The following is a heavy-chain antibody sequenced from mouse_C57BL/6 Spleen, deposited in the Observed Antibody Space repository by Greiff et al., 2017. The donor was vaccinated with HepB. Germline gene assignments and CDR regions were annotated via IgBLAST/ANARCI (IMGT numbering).Heavy chain of an antibody. J-gene: IGHJ4*01. CDR2: IDPENGDT. Sequence: VQLKESGAELVRPGASVKLSCTASGFNIKDDYMHWVKQRPEQGLEWIGWIDPENGDTEYASKFQGKATITADTSSNTAYLQLSSLTSEDTAVYYCTTKELYGNSGDYWGQGTSVTVSS. CDR1: GFNIKDDY. V-gene: IGHV14-4*01. CDR3: TTKELYGNSGDY. D-gene: IGHD2-1*01.